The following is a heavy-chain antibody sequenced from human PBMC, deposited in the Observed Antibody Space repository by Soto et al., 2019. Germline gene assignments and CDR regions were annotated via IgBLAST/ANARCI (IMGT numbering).Heavy chain of an antibody. Sequence: SETLSLTCTVSGGSISSYYWSWIRQPPGKGLEWIGYIYYSGSTNYNPSLKSRVTISVDTSKNQFSLKLSSVTAADTAVYYCARYDPNYYMDVWGKGTTVTVSS. J-gene: IGHJ6*03. CDR1: GGSISSYY. CDR3: ARYDPNYYMDV. V-gene: IGHV4-59*01. D-gene: IGHD2-8*01. CDR2: IYYSGST.